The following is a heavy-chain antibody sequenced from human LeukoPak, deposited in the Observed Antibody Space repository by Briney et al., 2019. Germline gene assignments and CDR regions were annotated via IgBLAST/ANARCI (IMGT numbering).Heavy chain of an antibody. CDR3: ARKGDYEVDFDY. CDR2: INPNSGDT. J-gene: IGHJ4*02. Sequence: ASVKVSCKAAGYTFTAYFIHWVRQAPGQGLEWMGRINPNSGDTNYAQKFQGRIIMTRDTSINTAYMELTRLRSDDTAVYYCARKGDYEVDFDYWGQGTLVTVSS. CDR1: GYTFTAYF. V-gene: IGHV1-2*06. D-gene: IGHD4-17*01.